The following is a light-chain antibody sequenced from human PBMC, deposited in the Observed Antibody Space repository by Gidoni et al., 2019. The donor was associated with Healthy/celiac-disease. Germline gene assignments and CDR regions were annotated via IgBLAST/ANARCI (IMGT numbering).Light chain of an antibody. CDR2: EVS. CDR3: SSYTSSSTLSV. CDR1: SSDVGGYNY. Sequence: QSALPQPASVSGSPGPSITISCTGTSSDVGGYNYVSWYQQHPGKAPKLMIYEVSNRPSGVSNRFSGSKSGNTASLTISGLQAEDEADYYCSSYTSSSTLSVFGTGTKVTVL. V-gene: IGLV2-14*01. J-gene: IGLJ1*01.